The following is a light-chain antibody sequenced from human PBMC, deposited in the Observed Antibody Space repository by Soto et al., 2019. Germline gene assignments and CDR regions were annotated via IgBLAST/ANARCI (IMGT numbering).Light chain of an antibody. CDR2: EVS. CDR1: QSLIHSDGNTY. CDR3: LQGTHWPWA. V-gene: IGKV2-30*02. Sequence: DVVMTQSPLSLPVTLGQPASISCRSSQSLIHSDGNTYLSWFQQRPGQSPRRLLYEVSDRDSGVXIXXNGSGSGLGFTLKIIRVEADDVCVYDWLQGTHWPWAFGQGTEVEIK. J-gene: IGKJ1*01.